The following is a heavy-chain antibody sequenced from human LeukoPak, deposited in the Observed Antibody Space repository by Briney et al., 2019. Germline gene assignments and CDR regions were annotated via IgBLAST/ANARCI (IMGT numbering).Heavy chain of an antibody. CDR2: LSGGGGNT. D-gene: IGHD6-6*01. J-gene: IGHJ4*02. CDR3: AKDHSSSSPSFDY. V-gene: IGHV3-23*01. Sequence: PGGSLRLSCAASGFTFSSYAMSWVRQAPGKGLEWVSTLSGGGGNTYYADSVKGRFAISRDNSKNTLCLQMNSLRAEDTAVYYCAKDHSSSSPSFDYWGQGTLVTVSS. CDR1: GFTFSSYA.